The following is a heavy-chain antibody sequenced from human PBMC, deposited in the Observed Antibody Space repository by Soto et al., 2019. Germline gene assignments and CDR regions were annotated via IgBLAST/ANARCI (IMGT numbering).Heavy chain of an antibody. J-gene: IGHJ4*02. V-gene: IGHV3-9*01. CDR2: ISSNSDTI. CDR1: GFTVDDYA. Sequence: EVQLVESGGGLVQPGRSLRLSCAASGFTVDDYAMHWVRQAPGKGLEWVSGISSNSDTIDYADSVKGRFPISRDNAKNSLLLQMNSLRPEDTALYYCAKDMKWGGMTTIHYFDSWGQGTLVTVSS. CDR3: AKDMKWGGMTTIHYFDS. D-gene: IGHD4-17*01.